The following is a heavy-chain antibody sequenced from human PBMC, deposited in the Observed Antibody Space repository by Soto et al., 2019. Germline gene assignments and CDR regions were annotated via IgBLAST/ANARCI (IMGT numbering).Heavy chain of an antibody. CDR2: INPSGGST. J-gene: IGHJ6*02. V-gene: IGHV1-46*01. CDR3: ARGTDYYDSSGRYYYYGMDV. Sequence: ASVKVSCKASGYTFTSYYMHWVRQAPGQGLELMGIINPSGGSTSYAQKFQGRVTMTRDTSTSTVYMELSSLRSEDTAVYYCARGTDYYDSSGRYYYYGMDVWGQGTTVTVYS. CDR1: GYTFTSYY. D-gene: IGHD3-22*01.